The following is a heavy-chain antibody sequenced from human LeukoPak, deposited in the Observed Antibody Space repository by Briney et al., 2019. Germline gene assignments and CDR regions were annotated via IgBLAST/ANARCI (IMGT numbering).Heavy chain of an antibody. Sequence: PSGTLSLTCAVSGGSISGSNWWSWVRQPPGKGLEWIGEIYHSGSTNYNPSLKSRVTISVDKSKNQFSLKLSSVTAADTAVYYCARSIAAAGKGLWFDPWGQGTLVTVSS. CDR3: ARSIAAAGKGLWFDP. CDR1: GGSISGSNW. CDR2: IYHSGST. V-gene: IGHV4-4*02. J-gene: IGHJ5*02. D-gene: IGHD6-13*01.